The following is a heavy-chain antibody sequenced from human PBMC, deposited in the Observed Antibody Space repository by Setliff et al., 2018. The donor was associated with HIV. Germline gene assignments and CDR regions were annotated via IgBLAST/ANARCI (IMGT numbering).Heavy chain of an antibody. CDR3: AKDFPPPNGMDV. CDR2: IGSSGVTI. V-gene: IGHV3-48*03. J-gene: IGHJ6*02. Sequence: QPGGSLRLSCAGSGFTFSSYEMNWVRQAPGKGLEWVSYIGSSGVTIYYADSVKGRFTIARDNAKNSLHLQMNSLRPEDTAVYYCAKDFPPPNGMDVWGQGTTVTVSS. CDR1: GFTFSSYE.